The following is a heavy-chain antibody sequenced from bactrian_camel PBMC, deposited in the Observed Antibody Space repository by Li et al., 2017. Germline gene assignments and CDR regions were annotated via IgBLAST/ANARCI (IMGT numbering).Heavy chain of an antibody. Sequence: HVQLVESGGGSVQVGGSLTLSCEVSGYDDCSYDISWYRQAPDKEREFVAGFNRILGTRYADSVKGRFTLSQDNAEHKGYLQINSLKTEDTAMYYCSKNRGASAYYGVYDLSTRGQGTQVTV. V-gene: IGHV3S53*01. CDR2: FNRILGT. D-gene: IGHD4*01. CDR3: SKNRGASAYYGVYDLST. J-gene: IGHJ4*01. CDR1: GYDDCSYD.